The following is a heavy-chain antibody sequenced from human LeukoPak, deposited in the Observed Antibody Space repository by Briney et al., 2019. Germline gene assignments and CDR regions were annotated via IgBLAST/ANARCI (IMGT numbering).Heavy chain of an antibody. CDR3: AGVNYYDSSVVWFDP. J-gene: IGHJ5*02. CDR1: GFTFSSYW. V-gene: IGHV3-7*03. Sequence: GGSLRLSCAASGFTFSSYWMSWVRQAPGKGLEWVANIKQDGSEKYYVDSVKGRFTISRDNAKNSLYLQMNSLRAEDTAVYYCAGVNYYDSSVVWFDPWGQGTLVTVSS. CDR2: IKQDGSEK. D-gene: IGHD3-22*01.